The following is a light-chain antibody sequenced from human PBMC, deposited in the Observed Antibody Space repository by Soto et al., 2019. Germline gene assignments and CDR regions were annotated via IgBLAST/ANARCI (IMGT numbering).Light chain of an antibody. J-gene: IGKJ1*01. CDR1: QSVSSNF. CDR3: QQYGSSPRT. Sequence: EIVLTQSPGTLSLSPGERATLSCRASQSVSSNFLAWYQQKPGQAPRLLIYGASNRATGIPDRFSSSGSGTDFTLTISRLEPEDFVVYYCQQYGSSPRTFGQGTKVEIK. V-gene: IGKV3-20*01. CDR2: GAS.